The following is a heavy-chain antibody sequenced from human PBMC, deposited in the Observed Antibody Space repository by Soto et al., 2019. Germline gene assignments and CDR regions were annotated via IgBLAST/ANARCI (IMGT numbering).Heavy chain of an antibody. CDR2: ISAYNGNT. J-gene: IGHJ5*02. D-gene: IGHD1-26*01. V-gene: IGHV1-18*04. CDR1: GYTFTSYG. CDR3: ARDGKSGSYFNWFDP. Sequence: ASVKVSCKASGYTFTSYGISWVRQAPGQGLEWMGWISAYNGNTNYAQKLQGRVTMTTDTSTSTAYMELRSLRSDDTAVYYCARDGKSGSYFNWFDPWGQGTLVTVSS.